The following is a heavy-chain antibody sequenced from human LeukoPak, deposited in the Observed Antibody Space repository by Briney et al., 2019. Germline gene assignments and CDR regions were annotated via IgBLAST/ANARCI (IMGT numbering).Heavy chain of an antibody. D-gene: IGHD1-26*01. Sequence: VKVSCKASGYTFTSYGISWVRQPPGQGLEGMGWISVYNGNTNYAQKLQGRVTMTTDTSTRTAYMELRSLRSDDTAVYYCARVRGVGPAGAFDIWGQGTMVSVSS. V-gene: IGHV1-18*01. CDR3: ARVRGVGPAGAFDI. J-gene: IGHJ3*02. CDR1: GYTFTSYG. CDR2: ISVYNGNT.